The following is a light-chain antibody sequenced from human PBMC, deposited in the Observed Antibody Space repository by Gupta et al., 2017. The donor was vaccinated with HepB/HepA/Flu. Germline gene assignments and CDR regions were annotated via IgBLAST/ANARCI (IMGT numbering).Light chain of an antibody. CDR3: QVWDSNSDHVL. J-gene: IGLJ2*01. CDR1: NIGSQI. Sequence: YVLTQRPQASVASGKKATITCGGNNIGSQIVHWYRQQPGQAPVLVLCYDSDRPSGIPVRFSGSNSGNTTTLTISRVEAGDEADYYCQVWDSNSDHVLFGGGTKLTVL. V-gene: IGLV3-21*04. CDR2: YDS.